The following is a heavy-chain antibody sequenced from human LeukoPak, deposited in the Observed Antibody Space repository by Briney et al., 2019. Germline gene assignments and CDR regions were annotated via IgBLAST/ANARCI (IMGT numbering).Heavy chain of an antibody. Sequence: PSETLSLTCAVYGGSFSGYYWSWIRQPPGKGPEWIGEINHSGSTNYNPSLKSRVTISVDTSKNQFSLKLSSVTAADTAVYYCARAEYGLTTFDPWGQGTLVTVSS. CDR1: GGSFSGYY. CDR3: ARAEYGLTTFDP. J-gene: IGHJ5*02. CDR2: INHSGST. D-gene: IGHD1-14*01. V-gene: IGHV4-34*01.